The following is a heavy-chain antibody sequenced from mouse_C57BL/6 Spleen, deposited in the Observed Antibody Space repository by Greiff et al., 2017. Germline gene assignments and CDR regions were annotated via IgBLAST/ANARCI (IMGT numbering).Heavy chain of an antibody. Sequence: VQLQQSGAELARPGASVKMSCKASGYTFTSYSMHWVKQRPGQGLEWIGYINPSSGYTKYNQKFKDKATLTADKSSSTAYMQLSSLTSEDSAVYYCARYGSSSYYFDYWGQGTTLTVSS. CDR1: GYTFTSYS. V-gene: IGHV1-4*01. CDR2: INPSSGYT. D-gene: IGHD1-1*01. J-gene: IGHJ2*01. CDR3: ARYGSSSYYFDY.